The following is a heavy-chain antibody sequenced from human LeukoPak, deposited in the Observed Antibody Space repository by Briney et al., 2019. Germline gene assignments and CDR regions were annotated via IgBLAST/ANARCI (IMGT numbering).Heavy chain of an antibody. Sequence: SQTLSLTCGISGDSFSSNSAAWNWIRQSPSRGLEWLGRTYYRSKWFTNSAPSVKSRIIINPVTPNNQVSLQLNSVTPEDTAVYYCARSDCSSGKCPGFDNWGQGTLVTVSS. J-gene: IGHJ4*02. D-gene: IGHD6-19*01. CDR3: ARSDCSSGKCPGFDN. CDR1: GDSFSSNSAA. V-gene: IGHV6-1*01. CDR2: TYYRSKWFT.